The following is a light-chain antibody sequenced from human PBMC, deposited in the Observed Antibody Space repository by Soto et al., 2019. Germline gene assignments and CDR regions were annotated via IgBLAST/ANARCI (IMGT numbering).Light chain of an antibody. CDR3: QQYDSSPST. Sequence: EIVLTQSPGTLSLSPGERATLSCRASQSISSSFLAWYQQKPGQAPRLLIYGASSRATGIPDRFSGSGSGTDFTLTISRLAPEDFPVFYCQQYDSSPSTFGQRTKVEIK. J-gene: IGKJ1*01. V-gene: IGKV3-20*01. CDR2: GAS. CDR1: QSISSSF.